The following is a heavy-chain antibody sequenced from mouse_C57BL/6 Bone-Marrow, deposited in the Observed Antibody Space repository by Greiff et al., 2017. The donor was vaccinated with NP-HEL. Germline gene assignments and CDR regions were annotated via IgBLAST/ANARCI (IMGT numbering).Heavy chain of an antibody. V-gene: IGHV5-6*01. J-gene: IGHJ3*01. CDR2: LSSGGSYT. CDR1: GFTFSSYG. Sequence: DVQLVESGGDLVKPGGSLKLSCAASGFTFSSYGMSWVRQTPDKRLEWVATLSSGGSYTYYPDSVTGRFTISRDNAKNTLYLQMSSLKSEDTAMYYCARDWDPFAYWGQGTLVTVSA. CDR3: ARDWDPFAY. D-gene: IGHD4-1*01.